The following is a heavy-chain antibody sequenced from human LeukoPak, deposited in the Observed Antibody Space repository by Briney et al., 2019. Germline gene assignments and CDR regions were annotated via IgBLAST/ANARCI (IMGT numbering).Heavy chain of an antibody. V-gene: IGHV1-3*01. CDR1: GYTFTSYA. CDR2: INAGNGNT. D-gene: IGHD5/OR15-5a*01. J-gene: IGHJ6*02. Sequence: ASVKVSCKASGYTFTSYAMHWVRQAPGQRLEWMGWINAGNGNTKYSQKFQGWVTMTRDTSISTAYMELSRLRSDDTAVHYCARDLPSPEGMDVWGQGTTVTVSS. CDR3: ARDLPSPEGMDV.